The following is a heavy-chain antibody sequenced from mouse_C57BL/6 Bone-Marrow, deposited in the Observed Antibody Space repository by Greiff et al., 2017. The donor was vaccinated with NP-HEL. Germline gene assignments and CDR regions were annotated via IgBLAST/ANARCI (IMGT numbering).Heavy chain of an antibody. V-gene: IGHV1-59*01. D-gene: IGHD2-4*01. CDR1: GYTFTSYW. J-gene: IGHJ2*01. CDR2: IDPSDSYT. Sequence: QVQLQQPGAELVRPGTSVKLSCKASGYTFTSYWMHWVKQRPGQGLEWIGVIDPSDSYTNYNQKFKGKATLTLDTSSSTAYMQLSSLTSEDAAVYYCARGGDDSLDYWGQGTTLTVSS. CDR3: ARGGDDSLDY.